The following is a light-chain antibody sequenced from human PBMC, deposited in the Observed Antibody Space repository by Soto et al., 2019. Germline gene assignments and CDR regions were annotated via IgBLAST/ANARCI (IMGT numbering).Light chain of an antibody. J-gene: IGKJ2*01. CDR1: QSICSW. V-gene: IGKV1-5*01. CDR3: QQYNSYSHT. Sequence: DIPMTQSPSTLSASVGDRDTITCRASQSICSWLAWYQQNPGKAPKLLIYDASSLESGVPSRFSGSGSGTEFTLTISSLQPYDFASYYCQQYNSYSHTFGQGTKLEIK. CDR2: DAS.